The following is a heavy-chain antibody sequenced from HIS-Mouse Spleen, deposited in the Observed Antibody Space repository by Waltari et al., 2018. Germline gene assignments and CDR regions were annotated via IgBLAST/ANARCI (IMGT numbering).Heavy chain of an antibody. CDR2: IYTRGGT. J-gene: IGHJ3*02. D-gene: IGHD3-3*01. CDR1: CGFTSSYF. CDR3: ARDFHDFWSGYYGGDKKHDAFDI. Sequence: QVQLQEWGSGLVKPSETLSLTGTASCGFTSSYFWSWIRQPAGKGLACFGRIYTRGGTNYNPSRKSRVTMSVDTSKNQFSLKLSSVTAADTAVYYCARDFHDFWSGYYGGDKKHDAFDIWGQGTMVTVSS. V-gene: IGHV4-4*07.